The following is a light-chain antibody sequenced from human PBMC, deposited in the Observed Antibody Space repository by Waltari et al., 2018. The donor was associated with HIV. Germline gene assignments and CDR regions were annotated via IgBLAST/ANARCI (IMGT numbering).Light chain of an antibody. CDR3: CSYAGSSTYV. Sequence: QSALTQPASVSGSPGQSLPISCPGTSSDVGGYNYVSWYQQHPGKAPKLMIYDVSKRPSGVSNRFSGSKSGNTVSLTSSELQAEDEADYCCCSYAGSSTYVFGTGTKVTVL. CDR2: DVS. CDR1: SSDVGGYNY. J-gene: IGLJ1*01. V-gene: IGLV2-23*02.